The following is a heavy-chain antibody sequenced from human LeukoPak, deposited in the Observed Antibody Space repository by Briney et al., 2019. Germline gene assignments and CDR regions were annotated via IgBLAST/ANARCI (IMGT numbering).Heavy chain of an antibody. V-gene: IGHV3-66*03. CDR2: IRDSGEA. CDR3: ARDRAALQDWVEFDP. D-gene: IGHD3/OR15-3a*01. Sequence: GGSLRLSCAVSGFRVSDYYMSWVSQAPGKGLEWDGLIRDSGEAFYADFVRGRFAISRDESENTLYLQMNSLRVEDTAVYFCARDRAALQDWVEFDPWGQGTPVIVSS. CDR1: GFRVSDYY. J-gene: IGHJ5*02.